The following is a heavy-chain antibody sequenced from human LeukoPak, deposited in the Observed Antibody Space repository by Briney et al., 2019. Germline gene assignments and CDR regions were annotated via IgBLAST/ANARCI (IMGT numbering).Heavy chain of an antibody. CDR1: GFTFSSYA. CDR3: ARDPYDISGFGAFDV. D-gene: IGHD3-22*01. Sequence: GGSLRLSCTASGFTFSSYAMHWVRQAPGKGLEWVAIISYDGSNKYHADSVKGRFTISRDNSKYTLYLQMNSLRAEDTAVYYCARDPYDISGFGAFDVWGQGTMVTVS. CDR2: ISYDGSNK. J-gene: IGHJ3*01. V-gene: IGHV3-30*01.